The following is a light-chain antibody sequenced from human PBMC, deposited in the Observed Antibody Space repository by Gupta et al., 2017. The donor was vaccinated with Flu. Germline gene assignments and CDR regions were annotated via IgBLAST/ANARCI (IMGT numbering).Light chain of an antibody. CDR3: GTWDSSRSGWV. CDR1: SPNIGNNY. Sequence: AAPGQKVTISCSGSSPNIGNNYVSWYQQLPGTPPKLLIYENNKRPSGIPDRFSGSRSDTSATLGITGLQTGDEADYYCGTWDSSRSGWVFGGGTKLTGL. CDR2: ENN. V-gene: IGLV1-51*02. J-gene: IGLJ3*02.